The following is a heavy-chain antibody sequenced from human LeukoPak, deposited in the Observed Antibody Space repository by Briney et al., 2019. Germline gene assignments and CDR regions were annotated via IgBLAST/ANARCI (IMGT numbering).Heavy chain of an antibody. CDR3: ARAGGSYSFDY. V-gene: IGHV4-39*07. D-gene: IGHD1-26*01. CDR1: GGSISSSSDY. Sequence: SETLSLTCTVSGGSISSSSDYWGWVRQPPGRGLEWIGRIHYTGITYYNPTLESRLTISVDTSRNQFSLKLSSVTAADTAMYYCARAGGSYSFDYWGQGSRVTVSS. CDR2: IHYTGIT. J-gene: IGHJ4*02.